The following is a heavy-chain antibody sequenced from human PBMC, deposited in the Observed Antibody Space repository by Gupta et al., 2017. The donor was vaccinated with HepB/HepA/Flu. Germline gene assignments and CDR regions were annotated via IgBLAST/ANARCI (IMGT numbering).Heavy chain of an antibody. V-gene: IGHV3-23*01. J-gene: IGHJ4*02. CDR2: ISGSGGST. Sequence: EVQLLESGGGLVQPGGSLRLSCAASGFPFSSYAMSWVRQAPGKGLEWVSAISGSGGSTYYADSVKGRFTISRDNSKNTLYLQMNSLRAEDTAVYYCAKAVGVRDGYNNPFDYWGQGTLVTVSS. CDR1: GFPFSSYA. CDR3: AKAVGVRDGYNNPFDY. D-gene: IGHD5-24*01.